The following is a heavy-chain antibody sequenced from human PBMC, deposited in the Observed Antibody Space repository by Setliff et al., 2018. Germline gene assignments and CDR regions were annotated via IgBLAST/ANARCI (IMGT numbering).Heavy chain of an antibody. V-gene: IGHV4-39*01. CDR1: GASITNINYY. D-gene: IGHD3-16*01. Sequence: PSETLSLTCTVSGASITNINYYWGLIRQPPGKGLEWIGSIFYSGRTFYNPSLKSRVTISVDTSKNQFSLRLNSVTAADTAVYFCARAAARAEYSDTSAYLPFDFWGLGTLVTVSS. J-gene: IGHJ4*02. CDR3: ARAAARAEYSDTSAYLPFDF. CDR2: IFYSGRT.